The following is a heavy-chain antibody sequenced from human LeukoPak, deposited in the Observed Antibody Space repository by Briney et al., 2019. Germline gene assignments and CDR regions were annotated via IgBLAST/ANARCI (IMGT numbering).Heavy chain of an antibody. V-gene: IGHV1-69*05. CDR1: GYTFTSYD. J-gene: IGHJ4*02. CDR2: IIPIFGTA. Sequence: SVKVSCKASGYTFTSYDINWVRQATGQGLEWMGRIIPIFGTANYAQKFQGRVTITTDESTSTAYMELSSLRSEDTAVYYCARDLGGYSGYWGQGTLVTVSS. CDR3: ARDLGGYSGY. D-gene: IGHD5-12*01.